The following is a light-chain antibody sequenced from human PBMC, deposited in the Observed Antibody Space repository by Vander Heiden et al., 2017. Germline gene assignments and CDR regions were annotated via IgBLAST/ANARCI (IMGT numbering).Light chain of an antibody. V-gene: IGKV1-39*01. CDR2: AAS. CDR1: QSISSY. Sequence: DTQMPHSPSSLSASVGDRVTITCRASQSISSYLNWYQQKPGKAPKLLIYAASSLQSGVPSRFSGSGSGTDFTLTISSLQPEDFATYYCQQSYSTPFTFGHGTKVDIK. CDR3: QQSYSTPFT. J-gene: IGKJ3*01.